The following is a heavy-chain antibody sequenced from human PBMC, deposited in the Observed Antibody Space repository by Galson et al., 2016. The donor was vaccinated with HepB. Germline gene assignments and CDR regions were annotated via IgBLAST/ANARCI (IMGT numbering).Heavy chain of an antibody. V-gene: IGHV1-18*01. CDR3: ALSWEGAFDI. D-gene: IGHD1-26*01. J-gene: IGHJ3*02. CDR1: GYTFTSYG. Sequence: SVKVSCKAPGYTFTSYGISWVRQAPGQGLEWMGWISAFNGDTNYAPKLQGRVTMTTDTSTSTAYMELRSLRSDDTAVYHCALSWEGAFDIWGQGTMVTVSS. CDR2: ISAFNGDT.